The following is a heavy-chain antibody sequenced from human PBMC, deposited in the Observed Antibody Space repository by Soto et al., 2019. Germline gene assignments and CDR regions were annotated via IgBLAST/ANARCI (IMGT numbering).Heavy chain of an antibody. Sequence: SETLSLTCTVSGGSISSNLYYWGWIRQPPGKGLEWVGAVYYSGSTYYNPSLKGRVTISVDTSKNQFSLNLKSVTASDTSVYYCARSPSGYSGYDLGHDYWGQGTLVTVSS. CDR1: GGSISSNLYY. D-gene: IGHD5-12*01. J-gene: IGHJ4*02. CDR3: ARSPSGYSGYDLGHDY. CDR2: VYYSGST. V-gene: IGHV4-39*01.